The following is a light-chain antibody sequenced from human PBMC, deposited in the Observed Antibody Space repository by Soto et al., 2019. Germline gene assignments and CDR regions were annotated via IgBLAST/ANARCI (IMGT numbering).Light chain of an antibody. CDR2: DAS. J-gene: IGKJ4*01. CDR1: QSVSSH. V-gene: IGKV3-11*01. CDR3: QQRSSWPLT. Sequence: EIVLTQSPATLSLSPGERATLSCRASQSVSSHFAWYQQKPGQAPRLLIYDASNRATGIPARFAGSGSGTEFTLTISSLETEDFAVYYCQQRSSWPLTFGGGTKVEIK.